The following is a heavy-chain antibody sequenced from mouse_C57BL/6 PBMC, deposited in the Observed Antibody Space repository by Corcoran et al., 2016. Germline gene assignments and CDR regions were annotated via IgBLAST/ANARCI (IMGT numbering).Heavy chain of an antibody. J-gene: IGHJ4*01. CDR3: ARYYGSSFYYYAMDY. D-gene: IGHD1-1*01. CDR1: GYTFTDYY. V-gene: IGHV1-26*01. Sequence: EVQLQQSGPELVKPGASVKISCKASGYTFTDYYMNWVKQSHGKSLEWIGDINPNNGGTSYNQKFKGKATLTVDKSSSTAYMEFRSLTSEDSAVYYCARYYGSSFYYYAMDYWGQGTSVTVSS. CDR2: INPNNGGT.